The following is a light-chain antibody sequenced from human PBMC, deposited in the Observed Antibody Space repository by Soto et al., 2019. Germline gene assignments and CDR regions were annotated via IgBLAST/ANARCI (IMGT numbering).Light chain of an antibody. J-gene: IGKJ1*01. CDR2: GAS. V-gene: IGKV3-20*01. CDR1: QRVDRAF. Sequence: EIVLTQYPGSLSLSLGERATLSCIASQRVDRAFFAWYQQKPGQPPRLLMYGASRRATGIPDRFSGSGSGTDFTLTISRLAPEDCAVYECQQYASSLTFGQGSKVEI. CDR3: QQYASSLT.